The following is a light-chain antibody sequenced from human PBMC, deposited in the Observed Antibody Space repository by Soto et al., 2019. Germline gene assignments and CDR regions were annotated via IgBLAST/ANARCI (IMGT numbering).Light chain of an antibody. CDR1: QSISSW. V-gene: IGKV1-5*01. J-gene: IGKJ1*01. CDR3: QQYNSYSLKT. CDR2: DAS. Sequence: DIQMTQSPSTLSASVGDRVTITCRASQSISSWLAWYQQKRGKAPKLLIYDASSLECGVPSRFSGSGSGTEFTLTISSLQPDDFATYYCQQYNSYSLKTFGQGTKVELK.